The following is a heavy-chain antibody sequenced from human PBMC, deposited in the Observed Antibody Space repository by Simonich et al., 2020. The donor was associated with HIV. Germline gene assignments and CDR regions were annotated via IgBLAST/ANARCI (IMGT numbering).Heavy chain of an antibody. V-gene: IGHV1-2*02. D-gene: IGHD3-10*01. J-gene: IGHJ4*02. CDR2: INPNSGGT. Sequence: QVQLVQSGAEVKKPGASVKVSCKASGYTFTDYYMHWVRQAPGQGIEGMAWINPNSGGTIYTQKFQGRVTMTRDTSISTAYMELNSLRSDDTAVYYCARGPTRGLDYWGQGTLLTVSS. CDR1: GYTFTDYY. CDR3: ARGPTRGLDY.